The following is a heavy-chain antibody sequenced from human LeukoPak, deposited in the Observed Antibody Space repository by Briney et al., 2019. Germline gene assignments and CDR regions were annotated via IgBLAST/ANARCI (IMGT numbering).Heavy chain of an antibody. D-gene: IGHD3-10*01. CDR1: GFTFSAYG. V-gene: IGHV3-30*18. Sequence: GGSLRLSCASSGFTFSAYGMHWVRQAPVQGLKGLAFISYDGSNEYYADSVKGRLTISRDNSKNTLYLQMDSLRAEDTAVYYCAKGYGSGSYVISYLGQGTLVTVSS. J-gene: IGHJ4*02. CDR2: ISYDGSNE. CDR3: AKGYGSGSYVISY.